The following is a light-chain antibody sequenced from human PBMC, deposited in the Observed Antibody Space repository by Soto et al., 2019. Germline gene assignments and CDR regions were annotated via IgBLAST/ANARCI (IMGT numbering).Light chain of an antibody. CDR3: AAWDDSLNGRVV. Sequence: QSVLTQPPSASGTPGQRVTISCSGSSSNIGSNTVNWYQQLPGTAPKLLIYSNNQRPSGVPDRFSGSKSGTSASLAISGLQSEDEADYYCAAWDDSLNGRVVLGGGTKLTVL. CDR2: SNN. J-gene: IGLJ2*01. CDR1: SSNIGSNT. V-gene: IGLV1-44*01.